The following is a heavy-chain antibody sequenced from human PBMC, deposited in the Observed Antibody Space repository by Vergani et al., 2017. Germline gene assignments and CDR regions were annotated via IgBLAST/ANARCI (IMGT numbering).Heavy chain of an antibody. J-gene: IGHJ4*02. V-gene: IGHV4-61*02. D-gene: IGHD5-18*01. CDR3: ARTDTAMVTFDY. CDR2: IYTSGST. CDR1: GGSISSGSYY. Sequence: QVQLQESGPGLVKPSQTLSLTCTVSGGSISSGSYYWSWIRQPAGKGLEWIGRIYTSGSTNYNPSLKSRVTISVDTSKNQFSLKLSSVTAADTAVYYCARTDTAMVTFDYWGQGTLVTVSS.